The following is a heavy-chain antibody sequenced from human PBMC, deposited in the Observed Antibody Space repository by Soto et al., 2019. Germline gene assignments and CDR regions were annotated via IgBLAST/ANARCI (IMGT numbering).Heavy chain of an antibody. Sequence: EVELLASGGGLVQPGGSLRLSCAASGFTFSSYAMSWVRQAPGKGLEWVSTICGNSGSTYYTDSLKGRFTISRDNYKNTLYLQMNSLRADDTAAYYCAKRRVVVSSGMDFFDYWGQGTLVTVSS. CDR2: ICGNSGST. J-gene: IGHJ4*02. D-gene: IGHD2-2*01. V-gene: IGHV3-23*01. CDR3: AKRRVVVSSGMDFFDY. CDR1: GFTFSSYA.